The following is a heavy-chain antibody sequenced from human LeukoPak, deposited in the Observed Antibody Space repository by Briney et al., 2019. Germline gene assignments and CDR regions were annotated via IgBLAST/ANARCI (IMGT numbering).Heavy chain of an antibody. J-gene: IGHJ6*02. D-gene: IGHD3-10*01. CDR1: GYTFTGYY. V-gene: IGHV1-2*02. CDR3: ARVWFGELHSIDYYYYGMDV. Sequence: ASVKVSCKASGYTFTGYYMHWVRQAPGQGLEWMGWINPNSGGTNYAQKFQGRVTMTRDTSISTAYMELSRLRSDDTAVYHCARVWFGELHSIDYYYYGMDVWGQGTTVTVSS. CDR2: INPNSGGT.